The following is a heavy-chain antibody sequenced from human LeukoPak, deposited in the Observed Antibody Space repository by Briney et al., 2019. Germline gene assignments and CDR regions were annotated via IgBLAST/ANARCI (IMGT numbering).Heavy chain of an antibody. CDR1: GGSISSYY. CDR3: ARAGEFYFDSSGYI. CDR2: IYYSGST. J-gene: IGHJ4*02. D-gene: IGHD3-22*01. Sequence: SETLSLTCTVSGGSISSYYWSWIRQPPGKGLEWIGYIYYSGSTNYNPSLKSRVTISVDTSKNQFSLKPSSVTAADTAVYYCARAGEFYFDSSGYIWGQGTLVTVSS. V-gene: IGHV4-59*08.